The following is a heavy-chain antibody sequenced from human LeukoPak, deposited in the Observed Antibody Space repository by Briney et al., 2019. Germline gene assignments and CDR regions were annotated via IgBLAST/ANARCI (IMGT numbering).Heavy chain of an antibody. V-gene: IGHV1-18*01. Sequence: ASVKVSCKASGYTFTSYGISWVRQAPGQGLEWMGWISAYNGNTNYAQKLQGRVTMTTDTSTSTAYMELSSLRSEDTAVYYCARGLRRAAAAQDAFDIWGQGTMVTVSS. CDR3: ARGLRRAAAAQDAFDI. CDR1: GYTFTSYG. D-gene: IGHD6-13*01. J-gene: IGHJ3*02. CDR2: ISAYNGNT.